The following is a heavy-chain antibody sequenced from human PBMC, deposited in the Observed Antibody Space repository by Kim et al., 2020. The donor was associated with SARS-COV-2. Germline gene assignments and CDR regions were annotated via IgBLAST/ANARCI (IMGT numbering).Heavy chain of an antibody. CDR3: AKGGYYDILTGPDY. V-gene: IGHV3-30*02. Sequence: SVKGRFTNSRDKSKNTLYLQMNSLRAEDTAVYYCAKGGYYDILTGPDYWGQGTLVTVSS. D-gene: IGHD3-9*01. J-gene: IGHJ4*02.